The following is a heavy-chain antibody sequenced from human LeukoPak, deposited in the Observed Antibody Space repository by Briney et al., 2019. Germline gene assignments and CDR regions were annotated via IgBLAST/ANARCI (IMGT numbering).Heavy chain of an antibody. V-gene: IGHV1-58*02. J-gene: IGHJ6*02. Sequence: GTSVKVSCKASGFTFTSSAMQWVRQARGQRLEWIGWIVVGSGNTNYAQKFQERVTITRDMSARTVYMELSSLTSEDTAVYYCAATVDYCSGGSCNNHYYGMDVWGQGTTVTVSS. CDR2: IVVGSGNT. D-gene: IGHD2-15*01. CDR3: AATVDYCSGGSCNNHYYGMDV. CDR1: GFTFTSSA.